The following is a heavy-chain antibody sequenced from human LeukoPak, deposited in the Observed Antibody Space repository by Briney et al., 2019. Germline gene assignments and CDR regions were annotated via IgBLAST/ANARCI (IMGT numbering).Heavy chain of an antibody. CDR3: ARDRVDSDFDY. CDR1: GGTFSSYA. Sequence: GASVKVSCKASGGTFSSYAISWVRQAPGQGLEWMGRIIPILGIANYAQKFQGRVTITADKSTSTAYMELSSLRSDDTAVYYCARDRVDSDFDYWGQGTLVTVSS. D-gene: IGHD3/OR15-3a*01. J-gene: IGHJ4*02. V-gene: IGHV1-69*04. CDR2: IIPILGIA.